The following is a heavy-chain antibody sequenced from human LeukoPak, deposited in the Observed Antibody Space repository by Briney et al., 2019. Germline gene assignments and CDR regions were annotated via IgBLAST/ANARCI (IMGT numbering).Heavy chain of an antibody. D-gene: IGHD2-21*02. J-gene: IGHJ6*03. CDR1: GASISSDY. V-gene: IGHV4-4*09. Sequence: SETLSLTCSVSGASISSDYWSWIRQPPGKGVEWIGNIYSSETTKYNPSLRSRATISGDTSKNQFSLKLSSVPAADTAVYYCARHFPYCGGDCPYYYMDVWGKGTTVTVSS. CDR3: ARHFPYCGGDCPYYYMDV. CDR2: IYSSETT.